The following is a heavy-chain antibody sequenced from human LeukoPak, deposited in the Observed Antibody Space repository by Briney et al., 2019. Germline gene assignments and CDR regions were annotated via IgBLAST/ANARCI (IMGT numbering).Heavy chain of an antibody. CDR2: IYYSGST. V-gene: IGHV4-31*03. Sequence: SETLSLTCTVSGGSISSSSYYWGWIRQPPGKGLEWIGYIYYSGSTYYNPSLKSRVTISVDTSKNQFSLKLSSVTAADTAVYYCARATYGDYVYWGQGTLVTVPS. CDR3: ARATYGDYVY. D-gene: IGHD4-17*01. J-gene: IGHJ4*02. CDR1: GGSISSSSYY.